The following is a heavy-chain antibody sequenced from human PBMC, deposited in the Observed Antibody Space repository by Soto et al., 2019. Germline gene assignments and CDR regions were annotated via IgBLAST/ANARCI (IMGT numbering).Heavy chain of an antibody. Sequence: VGSLRLSCAASGFTFSSYAMHWVRQAPGKGLEWVAVISYDGSNKYYADSVKGRFTISRDNSKNTLYLQMNSLRAEDTAVYYCARDGVDELELPFSPFRGYYYYGMDVWGQGTTVTVSS. J-gene: IGHJ6*02. CDR1: GFTFSSYA. V-gene: IGHV3-30-3*01. CDR3: ARDGVDELELPFSPFRGYYYYGMDV. CDR2: ISYDGSNK. D-gene: IGHD1-7*01.